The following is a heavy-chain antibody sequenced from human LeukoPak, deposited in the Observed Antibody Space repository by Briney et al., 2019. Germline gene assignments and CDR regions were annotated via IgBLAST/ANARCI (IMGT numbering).Heavy chain of an antibody. Sequence: GSLRLSCAASGFTFSDYYMSWIRQAPGKGLEWVSFTSKDGRTVSYADSVKGQFTISRDNSKNSLYLQMNSLTADDTAVYFCARVRGSYSSDYWGQGTLVTVSS. CDR3: ARVRGSYSSDY. J-gene: IGHJ4*02. D-gene: IGHD5-12*01. V-gene: IGHV3-11*01. CDR2: TSKDGRTV. CDR1: GFTFSDYY.